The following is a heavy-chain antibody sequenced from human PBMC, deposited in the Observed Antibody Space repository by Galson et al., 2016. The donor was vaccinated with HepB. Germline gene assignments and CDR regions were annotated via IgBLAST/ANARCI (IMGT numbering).Heavy chain of an antibody. CDR3: ARGTETRWYGQFDY. V-gene: IGHV3-74*01. CDR2: IKSDGGDT. J-gene: IGHJ4*02. CDR1: GFTFSSYW. D-gene: IGHD6-13*01. Sequence: SLRLSCAASGFTFSSYWMHWVRQAPGKGLVWVSRIKSDGGDTIYADPVKGRFTISRDNAKKTLSLQMNSLRAEDTAVYYCARGTETRWYGQFDYWGQGTLVTVSS.